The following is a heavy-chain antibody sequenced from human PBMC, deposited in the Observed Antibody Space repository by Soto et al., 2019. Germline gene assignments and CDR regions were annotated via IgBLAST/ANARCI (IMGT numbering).Heavy chain of an antibody. J-gene: IGHJ6*01. CDR2: IKRKIDGETT. V-gene: IGHV3-15*01. D-gene: IGHD3-10*01. CDR1: GFTFSDAW. CDR3: VTDRGGGMDV. Sequence: EVQLVESGGGMVMPGGSLRLSCAASGFTFSDAWMTWIRQAPGKGLQCVGRIKRKIDGETTDYAAPVEGKFTISRDDSKNKMYLQMNSMKVEDTAMYYCVTDRGGGMDVWGQGTTVTVSS.